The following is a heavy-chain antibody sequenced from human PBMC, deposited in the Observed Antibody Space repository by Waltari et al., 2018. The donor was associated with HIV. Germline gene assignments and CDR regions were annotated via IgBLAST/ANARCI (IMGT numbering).Heavy chain of an antibody. CDR3: ASFTSPRSYYDY. CDR1: GYSISSGYY. CDR2: IYHSGGT. Sequence: QVQLQESGPGLVKPSETLSLTCTVSGYSISSGYYWGWIRQPPGKGLEWIGSIYHSGGTYYNPALKSRVTISVDTSKNQFSLKLSSVTAADTAVYYCASFTSPRSYYDYWGQGTLVTVSS. J-gene: IGHJ4*02. V-gene: IGHV4-38-2*02.